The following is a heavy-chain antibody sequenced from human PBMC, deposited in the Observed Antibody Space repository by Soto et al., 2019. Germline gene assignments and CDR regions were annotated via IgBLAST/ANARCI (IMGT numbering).Heavy chain of an antibody. CDR2: INHSGST. CDR1: GGYFSGYY. D-gene: IGHD5-18*01. Sequence: SETLSLTCAVYGGYFSGYYWSWIRKPPGKGLEWIGEINHSGSTNYNPSLKSRVTISVDTSKNQFSLKLSSVTAADTAVYYCARGRYSYGTRGYYFDYWGQGTLVTVSS. V-gene: IGHV4-34*01. CDR3: ARGRYSYGTRGYYFDY. J-gene: IGHJ4*02.